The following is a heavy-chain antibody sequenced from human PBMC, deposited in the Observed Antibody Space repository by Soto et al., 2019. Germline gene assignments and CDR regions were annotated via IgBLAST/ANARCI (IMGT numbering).Heavy chain of an antibody. CDR2: ISGSGGST. V-gene: IGHV3-23*01. J-gene: IGHJ6*02. CDR1: GFTFSSYA. CDR3: ASRKIFGVAYGMDV. Sequence: XGSLRLSCAASGFTFSSYAMSWVRQAPGKGLEWVSAISGSGGSTYYADSVKGRFTISRDNSKNTLYLQMNSLRAEDTAVYYCASRKIFGVAYGMDVWGQGTTVTVPS. D-gene: IGHD3-3*01.